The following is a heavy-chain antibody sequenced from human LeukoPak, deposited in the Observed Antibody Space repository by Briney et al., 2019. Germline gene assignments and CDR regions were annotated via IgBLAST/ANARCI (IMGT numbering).Heavy chain of an antibody. Sequence: PGGSLRLSCAASGFTVSSNYMSWVRQAPGKGLEWVSVIYSGGSTYYADSVKGRFTISRDNSKNTLYLQMNSLRAEDTAVYYCAKEATVRRYFDYWGQGTLVTVSS. D-gene: IGHD4-11*01. CDR3: AKEATVRRYFDY. V-gene: IGHV3-53*01. CDR1: GFTVSSNY. CDR2: IYSGGST. J-gene: IGHJ4*02.